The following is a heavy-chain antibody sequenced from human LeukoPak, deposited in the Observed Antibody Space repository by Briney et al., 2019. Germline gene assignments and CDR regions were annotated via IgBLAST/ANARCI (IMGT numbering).Heavy chain of an antibody. CDR2: IYYSGST. CDR3: ARRASYYDSSGYYGASYYFDY. J-gene: IGHJ4*02. V-gene: IGHV4-39*01. D-gene: IGHD3-22*01. Sequence: SETLSLTCTVSGGSISSSSYYWGWLRQPPGTRLEWLGSIYYSGSTYYNPSLKSRVTISVDTSKNQFSLKLSSVTAADTAVYYCARRASYYDSSGYYGASYYFDYWGQGTLVTVSS. CDR1: GGSISSSSYY.